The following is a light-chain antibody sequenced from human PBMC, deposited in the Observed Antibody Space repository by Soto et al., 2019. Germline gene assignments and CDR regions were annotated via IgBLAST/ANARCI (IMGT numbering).Light chain of an antibody. CDR2: AAS. V-gene: IGKV1-39*01. CDR1: QSISTY. CDR3: QQNYNLPPWT. Sequence: DIQMTQSPPSLSASVGDTITITCRASQSISTYLDWYQVTPGKAPKVLIYAASTLQDGVPSRFSGSGSGTEFTLTINSLQPEDFATYYCQQNYNLPPWTFGQGTKVEIK. J-gene: IGKJ1*01.